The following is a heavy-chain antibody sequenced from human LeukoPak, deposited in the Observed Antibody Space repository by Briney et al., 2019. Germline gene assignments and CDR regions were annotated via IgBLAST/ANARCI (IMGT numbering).Heavy chain of an antibody. CDR3: AREEGGYFDS. CDR2: IKQDGSDK. V-gene: IGHV3-7*01. J-gene: IGHJ4*02. Sequence: GGSLRLSCAASGFTFKTYWMNWVRQPPGKGLEWVANIKQDGSDKYYVDSVKGRFTISRDNAKNSLFLQINSRRFDDTAVYYCAREEGGYFDSWGQGTLVTVSS. CDR1: GFTFKTYW.